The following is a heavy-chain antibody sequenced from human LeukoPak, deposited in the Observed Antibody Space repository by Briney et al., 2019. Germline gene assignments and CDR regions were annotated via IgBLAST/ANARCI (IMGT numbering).Heavy chain of an antibody. CDR3: ARGIYYDSSGYWSYYFDY. V-gene: IGHV3-7*04. J-gene: IGHJ4*02. CDR1: GFTFSSYW. D-gene: IGHD3-22*01. Sequence: GGSLRLSCAASGFTFSSYWMSWVRQAPGKGLEWVANIKQDGSEKYYVDSVKGRFTISRDNAKNSLYLQMNSLRAEDTAVYYCARGIYYDSSGYWSYYFDYWSQGTLVTVSS. CDR2: IKQDGSEK.